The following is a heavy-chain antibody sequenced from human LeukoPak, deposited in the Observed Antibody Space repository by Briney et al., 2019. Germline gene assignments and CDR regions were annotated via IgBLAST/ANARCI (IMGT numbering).Heavy chain of an antibody. CDR2: INPNSGGT. Sequence: ASVKVSCKASGYTFTGYYMHWVRQAPGQGLEWMGWINPNSGGTNYAQKFQGRVTMTRDTSISTAYMELSSLRADDTAVYYCAKGETVSATWDYWGQGTLVTVSS. V-gene: IGHV1-2*02. CDR1: GYTFTGYY. D-gene: IGHD6-19*01. CDR3: AKGETVSATWDY. J-gene: IGHJ4*02.